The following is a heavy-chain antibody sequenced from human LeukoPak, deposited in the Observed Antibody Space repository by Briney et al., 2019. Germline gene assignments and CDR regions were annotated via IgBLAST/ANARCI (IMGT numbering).Heavy chain of an antibody. J-gene: IGHJ4*02. D-gene: IGHD6-13*01. Sequence: GGSLRLSCAASGFTFSTYWMHWVRQVPGKGLVWVSRINSDGNIITYAGSVKGRFTISRDNARNMVYLQMNSLRAEDTAVYYCVAGMGNYWGQGTLVPV. CDR3: VAGMGNY. CDR2: INSDGNII. CDR1: GFTFSTYW. V-gene: IGHV3-74*01.